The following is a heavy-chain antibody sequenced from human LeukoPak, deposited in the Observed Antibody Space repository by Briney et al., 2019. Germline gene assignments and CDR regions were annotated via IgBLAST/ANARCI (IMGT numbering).Heavy chain of an antibody. Sequence: PSETLSLTCTVSSGSIRSYYWGWIRQPAGKGLEWIGRIYSSGSTNYNPSLKSRVTMSVDTSKNQFSLKVSSVTAADTAVYYCARNDYGDANWFDPWGQGTLVTVSS. CDR2: IYSSGST. D-gene: IGHD4-17*01. V-gene: IGHV4-4*07. CDR1: SGSIRSYY. J-gene: IGHJ5*02. CDR3: ARNDYGDANWFDP.